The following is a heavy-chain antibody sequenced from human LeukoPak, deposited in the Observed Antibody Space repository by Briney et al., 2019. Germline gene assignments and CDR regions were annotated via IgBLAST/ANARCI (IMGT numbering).Heavy chain of an antibody. Sequence: GESLKISCKGSGYSFTSYWIGWVRQLPGKGLECMGIIYPSDSDTRYSPSFQGQVTISADKSVTTAYLQWSSLKASDTAMYYCARRQVSGADAFDIWAKGQWSPSLQ. CDR2: IYPSDSDT. J-gene: IGHJ3*02. CDR3: ARRQVSGADAFDI. D-gene: IGHD6-19*01. V-gene: IGHV5-51*01. CDR1: GYSFTSYW.